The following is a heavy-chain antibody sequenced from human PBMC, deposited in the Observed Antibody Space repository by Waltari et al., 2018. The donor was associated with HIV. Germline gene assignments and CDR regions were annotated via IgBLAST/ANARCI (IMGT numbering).Heavy chain of an antibody. CDR3: ARMGLMMYAIGAFDI. J-gene: IGHJ3*02. CDR1: VLHFSLCW. CDR2: IKQDGSEK. Sequence: EVQLVESGGGLVQPGGALRLSWSASVLHFSLCWLSWVRQAPGKGLEWVANIKQDGSEKHYVDSVKGRFTISRDNAKKSLYLQMNSLRAEDTAVYYCARMGLMMYAIGAFDIWGQGTMVTVSS. D-gene: IGHD2-8*01. V-gene: IGHV3-7*01.